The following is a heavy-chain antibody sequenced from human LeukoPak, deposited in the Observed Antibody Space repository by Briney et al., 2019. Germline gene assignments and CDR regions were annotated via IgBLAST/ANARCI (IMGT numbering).Heavy chain of an antibody. CDR1: GFTFDDYA. V-gene: IGHV3-9*01. D-gene: IGHD2-21*01. CDR2: ISWNSGSI. Sequence: GGSLRLSCAASGFTFDDYAMHWVRQAPGKGLEWVSGISWNSGSIGYADSVKGRFTISRDNAKNSLYLQMNSLRAEDTAVYYCARDLWWEYWGQGTLVTVSS. CDR3: ARDLWWEY. J-gene: IGHJ4*02.